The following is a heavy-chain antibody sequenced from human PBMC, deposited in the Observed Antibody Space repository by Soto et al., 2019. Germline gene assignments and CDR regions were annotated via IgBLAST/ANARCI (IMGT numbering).Heavy chain of an antibody. CDR2: SYYSEST. CDR1: GGSISSVGYY. CDR3: ARRGAEYQLLLHNWFDP. Sequence: QVHLQESGPGLVQPSQTLSLTCTVSGGSISSVGYYWSWIRQHPVQGLEWIGYSYYSESTYYNPSLKRRVTISVDTSKNPFSLKLSSVTAADTAVYYCARRGAEYQLLLHNWFDPGGQGTLVTVSS. V-gene: IGHV4-31*03. J-gene: IGHJ5*02. D-gene: IGHD2-2*01.